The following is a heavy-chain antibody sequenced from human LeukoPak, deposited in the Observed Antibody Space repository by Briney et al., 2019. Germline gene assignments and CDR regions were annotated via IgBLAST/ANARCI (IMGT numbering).Heavy chain of an antibody. V-gene: IGHV4-4*07. Sequence: SETLSLTCAVYGGSFSGYYWSWIRQPAGKGLEWIGRIYTSGSTNYNPSLKSRVTMSVDTSKNQFSLKLSSVTAADTAVYYCARDPYYYGSAFDYWGQGTLVTVSS. J-gene: IGHJ4*02. CDR2: IYTSGST. CDR1: GGSFSGYY. D-gene: IGHD3-10*01. CDR3: ARDPYYYGSAFDY.